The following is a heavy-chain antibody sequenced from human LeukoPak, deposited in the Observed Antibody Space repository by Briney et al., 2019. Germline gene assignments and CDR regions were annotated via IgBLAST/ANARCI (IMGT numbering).Heavy chain of an antibody. V-gene: IGHV4-59*01. CDR3: ARGGYDFWSGYYGFDY. Sequence: SETLSLTCTVSGGSISSYYWSWIRQPPGKGLEWIGYIYYSGSTNYNPSLKSRVTISVDTSKNQFPLKLSSVTAADTAVYYCARGGYDFWSGYYGFDYWGQGTLVTVSS. D-gene: IGHD3-3*01. J-gene: IGHJ4*02. CDR2: IYYSGST. CDR1: GGSISSYY.